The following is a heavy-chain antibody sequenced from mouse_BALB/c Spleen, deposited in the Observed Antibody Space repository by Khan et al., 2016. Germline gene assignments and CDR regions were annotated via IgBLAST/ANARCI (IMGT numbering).Heavy chain of an antibody. CDR1: GFNIKDTY. CDR2: IDPANGNT. CDR3: ARSPYDYDVGFAY. Sequence: LQLKQSGAELVKPGASVKLSCTASGFNIKDTYMHWVKQRPEQGLEWIGRIDPANGNTKYDPKFQGKATITADTSSNTAYLQLSSLTSEDTAVYYCARSPYDYDVGFAYGGQGTLVTVSA. J-gene: IGHJ3*01. V-gene: IGHV14-3*02. D-gene: IGHD2-4*01.